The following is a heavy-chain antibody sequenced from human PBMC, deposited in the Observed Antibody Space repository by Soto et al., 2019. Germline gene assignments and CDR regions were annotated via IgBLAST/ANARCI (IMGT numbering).Heavy chain of an antibody. D-gene: IGHD2-15*01. V-gene: IGHV1-69*06. CDR2: IIPMIGAT. CDR3: ARYWSAGTLYGTFDI. J-gene: IGHJ3*02. CDR1: GGTFSDFT. Sequence: QVQLVQSGSEVKKPGSSVKVSCKASGGTFSDFTLSWLRQAPGRGLEWMGGIIPMIGATNNAQKLKGRLTITADKSTGKVYMELNSLRSDDTAVYYCARYWSAGTLYGTFDIWGQGTEVTVSP.